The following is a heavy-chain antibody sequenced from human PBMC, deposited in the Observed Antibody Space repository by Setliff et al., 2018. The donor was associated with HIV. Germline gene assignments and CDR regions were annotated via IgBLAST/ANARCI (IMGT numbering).Heavy chain of an antibody. Sequence: GSLRLSCVVSGLTFNRYWMSWVRQPPGKGLEWLGEITHRGNTNYSPSLKSRITISVDTSKKQFSLNLKSVIDADTALYYCARGVPVGSFSSFRYMDVWVKGATVTVSS. CDR2: ITHRGNT. J-gene: IGHJ6*03. D-gene: IGHD2-15*01. V-gene: IGHV4-34*01. CDR3: ARGVPVGSFSSFRYMDV. CDR1: GLTFNRYW.